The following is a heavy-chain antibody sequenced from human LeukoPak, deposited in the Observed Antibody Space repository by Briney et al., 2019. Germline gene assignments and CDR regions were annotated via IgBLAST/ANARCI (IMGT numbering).Heavy chain of an antibody. CDR1: GYTFTGYY. J-gene: IGHJ4*02. D-gene: IGHD2-21*02. CDR3: ARDRFTLFYGLPDY. Sequence: ASVKVSCKASGYTFTGYYMHWVRQAPGQGLEWMGRINPNSGGTNYAQKFQGRVTMTRDTSISTAYMELSRLRSDDTAVYYCARDRFTLFYGLPDYRGQGILVTVSS. V-gene: IGHV1-2*06. CDR2: INPNSGGT.